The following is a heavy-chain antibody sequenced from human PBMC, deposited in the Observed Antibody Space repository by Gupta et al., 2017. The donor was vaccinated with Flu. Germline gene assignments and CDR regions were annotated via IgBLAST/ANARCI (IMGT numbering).Heavy chain of an antibody. Sequence: QVQLQASCPGLVKPSATLSLTCTVSGGSISSYYWSWIRQPPGKGLEWIGYIYYSGSTNYNPSLKSRVTISVDTSKNQFSLKLSSVTAADTAVYYCARDYLQDYDYGDDWYFDLWGRGTLVTVSS. V-gene: IGHV4-59*01. D-gene: IGHD4-17*01. CDR3: ARDYLQDYDYGDDWYFDL. CDR1: GGSISSYY. J-gene: IGHJ2*01. CDR2: IYYSGST.